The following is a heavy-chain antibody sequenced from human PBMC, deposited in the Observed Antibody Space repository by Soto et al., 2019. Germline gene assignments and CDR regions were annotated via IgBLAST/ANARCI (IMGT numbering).Heavy chain of an antibody. CDR3: ARETNEAARGVGYYYGLDV. D-gene: IGHD2-8*02. Sequence: SQTLPLTYAISGDSVSSNSVTWSWIRKSPSRGLEWLGRTYYRSKWYHDYALSVKDRITIDADTSKNQFSLQLNSVTPEDTALYYCARETNEAARGVGYYYGLDVWGQGTTVTVSS. CDR2: TYYRSKWYH. J-gene: IGHJ6*02. V-gene: IGHV6-1*01. CDR1: GDSVSSNSVT.